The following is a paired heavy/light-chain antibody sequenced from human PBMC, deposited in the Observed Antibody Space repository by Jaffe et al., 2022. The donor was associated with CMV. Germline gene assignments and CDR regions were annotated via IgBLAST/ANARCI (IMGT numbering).Light chain of an antibody. V-gene: IGKV1-8*01. J-gene: IGKJ1*01. CDR2: AAS. CDR3: QQYYSYPGT. CDR1: QGISSY. Sequence: AIRITQSPSSLSASTGDRVTITCRASQGISSYLAWYQQKPGKAPKLLIYAASTLQSGVPSRFSGSGSGTDFTLTISCLQSEDFATYYCQQYYSYPGTFGQGTKVEIK.
Heavy chain of an antibody. V-gene: IGHV4-34*01. CDR1: GGSFSGYY. Sequence: QVQLQQWGAGLLKPSETLSLTCAVYGGSFSGYYWSWIRQPPGKGLEWIGEINHSGSTNYNPSLKSRVTISVDTSKNQFSLKLSSVTAADTAVYYCARKLGYCSSTSCYLGVATKAGDRGYMDVWGKGTTVTVSS. D-gene: IGHD2-2*01. CDR2: INHSGST. CDR3: ARKLGYCSSTSCYLGVATKAGDRGYMDV. J-gene: IGHJ6*03.